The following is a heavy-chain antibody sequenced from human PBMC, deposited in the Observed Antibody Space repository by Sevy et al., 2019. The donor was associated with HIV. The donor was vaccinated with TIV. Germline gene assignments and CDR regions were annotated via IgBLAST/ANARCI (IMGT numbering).Heavy chain of an antibody. V-gene: IGHV4-34*01. CDR2: INHSGST. Sequence: SETLSLTCAVYGGSFSGYYWSWIRQPPGKGLEWIGEINHSGSTNYNPSLKSRVTISVDTSKNQFALKLGSVTAADTAVYYCARGDKYCGGDCYPPSAQYWYFDLWGRGTLVTVSS. D-gene: IGHD2-21*02. J-gene: IGHJ2*01. CDR3: ARGDKYCGGDCYPPSAQYWYFDL. CDR1: GGSFSGYY.